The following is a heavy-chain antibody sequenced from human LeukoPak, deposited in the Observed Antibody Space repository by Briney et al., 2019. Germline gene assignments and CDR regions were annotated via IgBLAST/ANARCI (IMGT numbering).Heavy chain of an antibody. CDR3: TPLDY. J-gene: IGHJ4*02. Sequence: GASLKLSCAASGFTFIGSAMHWVRQASGKGLEWVGRIRSKDNSYATAYAASVKGRFTISRDDSKNTAYLQMNSLKSEDTAVYYCTPLDYWGQGTLVTVSS. CDR1: GFTFIGSA. CDR2: IRSKDNSYAT. V-gene: IGHV3-73*01.